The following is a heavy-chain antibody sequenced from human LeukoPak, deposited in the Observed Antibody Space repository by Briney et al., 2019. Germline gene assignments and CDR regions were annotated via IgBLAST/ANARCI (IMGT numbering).Heavy chain of an antibody. J-gene: IGHJ4*02. V-gene: IGHV3-7*01. CDR1: GFIFSNYW. CDR2: MKRDGSKI. CDR3: ARDGDALDY. Sequence: GGSLRLSCETSGFIFSNYWMSWVRQAPGRGLEWVANMKRDGSKIFYADSVRGRFTISRDNAKNSLYLQMNSLRAEDTAVYYCARDGDALDYWGQGTLVTVSS.